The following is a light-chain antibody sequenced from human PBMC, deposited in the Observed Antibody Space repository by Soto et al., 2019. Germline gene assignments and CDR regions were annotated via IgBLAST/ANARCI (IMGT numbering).Light chain of an antibody. CDR1: QSVSSSY. V-gene: IGKV3-20*01. CDR3: QQAET. J-gene: IGKJ2*01. CDR2: GAS. Sequence: EIVLTQSPGTLSLSPGERATLSCRASQSVSSSYLAWYQQKPGQAPRLLIYGASSRATGIPDRFSGSGSGTDFTLTISRLESEDFAVYYCQQAETFGQGTKLEIK.